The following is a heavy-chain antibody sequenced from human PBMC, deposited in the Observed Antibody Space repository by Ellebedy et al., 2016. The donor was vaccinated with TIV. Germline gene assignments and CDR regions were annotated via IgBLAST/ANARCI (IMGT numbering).Heavy chain of an antibody. CDR2: ISSSSSYI. D-gene: IGHD3-10*01. Sequence: GESLKISCAASGFTFSSYSMNWVRQAPGKGLEWVSSISSSSSYIYYADSVKGRFTISRDNAKNSLYLQMNSLRAEDTAVYYCARGVNSGGGDYWGQGTLVTVSS. CDR1: GFTFSSYS. J-gene: IGHJ4*02. V-gene: IGHV3-21*01. CDR3: ARGVNSGGGDY.